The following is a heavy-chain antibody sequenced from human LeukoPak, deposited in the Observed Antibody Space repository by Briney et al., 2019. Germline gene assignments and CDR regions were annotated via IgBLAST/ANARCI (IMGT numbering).Heavy chain of an antibody. CDR3: ARDLVGAQSRDY. Sequence: GASVKVSCKASGYTFTSYYMHWVRQAPGQGLEWMGVINPSGGSTSYAQKFQGRVTMTRDTDTSTVYMELSSLRSEDTAVYYCARDLVGAQSRDYWGQGTLVTVSS. D-gene: IGHD1-26*01. CDR2: INPSGGST. CDR1: GYTFTSYY. V-gene: IGHV1-46*03. J-gene: IGHJ4*02.